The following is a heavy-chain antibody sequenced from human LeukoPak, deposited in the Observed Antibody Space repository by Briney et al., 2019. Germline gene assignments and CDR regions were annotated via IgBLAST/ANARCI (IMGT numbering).Heavy chain of an antibody. CDR3: ARVLYYGDLLDH. D-gene: IGHD4-17*01. V-gene: IGHV3-48*03. Sequence: GGSLRLSCAASGFTFSSYEMNWVRQAPGKGLEWVSYISSSGSTIYYADSVKGRFTISRDNAKNSLYLQMNSLRAEDTAVYYCARVLYYGDLLDHWGQGTLVTVSS. J-gene: IGHJ4*02. CDR1: GFTFSSYE. CDR2: ISSSGSTI.